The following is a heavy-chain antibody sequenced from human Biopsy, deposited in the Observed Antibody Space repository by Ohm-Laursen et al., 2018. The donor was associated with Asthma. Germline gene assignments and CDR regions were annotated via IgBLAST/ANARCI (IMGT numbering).Heavy chain of an antibody. CDR3: AKDMGAGGNDPDSFIGYYGMDV. Sequence: LSLTCAASGFKFGDYTMYWVRQAPGKGLEWVAGISWNSGNIGYAVSVKGRFIVSRDNVKNSLYLQMNSLRAEDTALYYCAKDMGAGGNDPDSFIGYYGMDVWGQGTTVTVSS. CDR2: ISWNSGNI. D-gene: IGHD3-16*01. CDR1: GFKFGDYT. V-gene: IGHV3-9*01. J-gene: IGHJ6*02.